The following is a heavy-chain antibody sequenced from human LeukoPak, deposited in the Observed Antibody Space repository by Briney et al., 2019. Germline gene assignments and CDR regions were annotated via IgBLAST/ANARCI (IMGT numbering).Heavy chain of an antibody. CDR1: GFTFSSYD. J-gene: IGHJ6*02. Sequence: SGGSLRLSCAASGFTFSSYDMNWVRQAPGKGLEWVSSISSSSSYIYYADSVKGRFTISRDNAKNSLYLQMNSLRAEDTAVYYCARGDYGSGSYHSYYYGMDVWGQGTTVTVSS. V-gene: IGHV3-21*01. CDR3: ARGDYGSGSYHSYYYGMDV. CDR2: ISSSSSYI. D-gene: IGHD3-10*01.